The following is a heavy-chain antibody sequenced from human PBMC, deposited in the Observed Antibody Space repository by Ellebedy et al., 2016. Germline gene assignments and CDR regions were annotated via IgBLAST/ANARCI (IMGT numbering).Heavy chain of an antibody. CDR2: ISGGGDTT. CDR3: YYGHYSGS. Sequence: GGSLRLSXAAAGFTFKDFFMSWVRQAPGKRLEWVSTISGGGDTTVSADSVKGRFTISRDNFRNTLYLQMNSLRAEDTAVYYCYYGHYSGSWGQGTLVTVSS. V-gene: IGHV3-23*01. J-gene: IGHJ4*02. CDR1: GFTFKDFF. D-gene: IGHD4-17*01.